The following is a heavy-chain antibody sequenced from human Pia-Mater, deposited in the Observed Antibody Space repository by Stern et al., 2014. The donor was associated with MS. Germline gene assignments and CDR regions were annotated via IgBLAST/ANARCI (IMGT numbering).Heavy chain of an antibody. D-gene: IGHD1-14*01. Sequence: EGQLVESGAELIRPGESLKISCKGSGFKFSIYWIAWVRQMPGKGLEWMGVIYPGDSETRYSPSFQGQVTMSADKSTSTASLQWSILNASDTAMYFCARQTTAWASDVWGQGTLVTVSS. V-gene: IGHV5-51*01. CDR3: ARQTTAWASDV. J-gene: IGHJ4*02. CDR1: GFKFSIYW. CDR2: IYPGDSET.